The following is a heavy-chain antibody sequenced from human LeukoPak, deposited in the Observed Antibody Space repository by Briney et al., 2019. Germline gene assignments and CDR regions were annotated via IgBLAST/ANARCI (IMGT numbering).Heavy chain of an antibody. CDR3: ARVSVFSGSYLDY. CDR2: IYSGGST. V-gene: IGHV3-53*01. J-gene: IGHJ4*02. CDR1: GFTVSSNY. Sequence: PGGSLRLSCAASGFTVSSNYMSWVRQAPGKGLEWVSVIYSGGSTYYADPVKGRFTISRDNSKNTLYLQMNSLRAEDTAVYYCARVSVFSGSYLDYWGQGTLVTVSS. D-gene: IGHD1-26*01.